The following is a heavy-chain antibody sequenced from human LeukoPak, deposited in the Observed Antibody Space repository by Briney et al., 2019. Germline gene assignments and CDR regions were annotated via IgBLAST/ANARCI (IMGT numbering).Heavy chain of an antibody. D-gene: IGHD2-2*01. CDR3: AKADSSTSCLDY. Sequence: GGSLRLSCAASGFTFSSYGMHWVRQAPGKGLEWVAVISCDGSNKYYADSVKGRFTISRDNSKNTLYLQMNSLRAEDTAVYYCAKADSSTSCLDYWGQGTLVTVSS. CDR1: GFTFSSYG. V-gene: IGHV3-30*18. CDR2: ISCDGSNK. J-gene: IGHJ4*02.